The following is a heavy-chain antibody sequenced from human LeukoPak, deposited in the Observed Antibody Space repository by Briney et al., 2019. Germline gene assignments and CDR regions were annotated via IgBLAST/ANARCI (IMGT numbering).Heavy chain of an antibody. J-gene: IGHJ5*02. V-gene: IGHV4-61*02. CDR1: GGSISSSSYY. D-gene: IGHD1-1*01. CDR2: IYTSGST. CDR3: ARSVRYTDWFDP. Sequence: SETLSLTCTVSGGSISSSSYYWGWIRQPAGKGLEWIGRIYTSGSTNYNPSLKSRVTISVDTSKNQFSLKLSSVTAADTAVYYCARSVRYTDWFDPWGQGTLVTVSS.